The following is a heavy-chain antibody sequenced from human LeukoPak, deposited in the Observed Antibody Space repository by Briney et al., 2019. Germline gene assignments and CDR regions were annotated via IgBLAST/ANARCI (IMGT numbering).Heavy chain of an antibody. CDR1: GLTFSSYA. J-gene: IGHJ4*02. V-gene: IGHV3-23*01. CDR2: ISGSGGST. CDR3: SKGPSSGYGSSWFFDY. D-gene: IGHD6-13*01. Sequence: GGSLRLSCAASGLTFSSYAMSWVRQAPGKGLKWVSGISGSGGSTYYADSVKGRFTISRDNSKNTLYLQINSLRAEDTAVYYCSKGPSSGYGSSWFFDYWGQGTLVTVSS.